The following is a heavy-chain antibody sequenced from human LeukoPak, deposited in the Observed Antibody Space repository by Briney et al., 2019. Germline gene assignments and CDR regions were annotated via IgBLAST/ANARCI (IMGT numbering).Heavy chain of an antibody. D-gene: IGHD3-10*01. Sequence: ASVKVSCKASGYTFISYYMHWVRQAPGQGLEWMGMINPSGGTTNYPQRFQGRVTMTRDTSTSTVYMELSSLRSDDTAVYYCARSGTFRGYFDYWGQGTLITVSS. CDR1: GYTFISYY. CDR2: INPSGGTT. J-gene: IGHJ4*02. CDR3: ARSGTFRGYFDY. V-gene: IGHV1-46*01.